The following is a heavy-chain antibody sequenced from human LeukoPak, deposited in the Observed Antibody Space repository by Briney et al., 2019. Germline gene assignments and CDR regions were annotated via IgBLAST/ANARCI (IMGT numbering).Heavy chain of an antibody. CDR3: ARSGYYGSGSSNYYYYYYYMDV. J-gene: IGHJ6*03. CDR1: GGSISSGSYY. D-gene: IGHD3-10*01. V-gene: IGHV4-61*02. Sequence: PSETLSLTCTVSGGSISSGSYYWSWIRQPAGKGLEWIGRIYTSGSTNYNPSLKSRVTISVDTSKNQFSLKLSSVTAADTAVYYCARSGYYGSGSSNYYYYYYYMDVWGKGTTVTISS. CDR2: IYTSGST.